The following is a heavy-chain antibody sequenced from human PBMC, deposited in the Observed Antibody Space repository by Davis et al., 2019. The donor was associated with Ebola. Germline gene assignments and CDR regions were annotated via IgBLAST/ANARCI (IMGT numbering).Heavy chain of an antibody. D-gene: IGHD3-3*01. CDR3: ASSRRSGYYYYYYGMDV. V-gene: IGHV3-48*02. J-gene: IGHJ6*02. Sequence: GESLKISCAASGFTFSSYSMNWVRQAPGKGLEWVSYISSSSSTIYYADSVKGRFTISRDNAKNSLYLQMNGLRDEDTAVYYCASSRRSGYYYYYYGMDVWGQGTTVTVSS. CDR2: ISSSSSTI. CDR1: GFTFSSYS.